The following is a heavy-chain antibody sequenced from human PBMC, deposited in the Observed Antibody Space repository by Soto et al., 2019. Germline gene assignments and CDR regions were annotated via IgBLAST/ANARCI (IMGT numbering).Heavy chain of an antibody. V-gene: IGHV4-59*08. CDR3: ARGIVVVVAATDHYYMDV. J-gene: IGHJ6*03. D-gene: IGHD2-15*01. CDR1: GGSISSYY. Sequence: SETLSLTCTVSGGSISSYYWSRIRQPPGKGLEWIGYIYYSGSTNYNPSLKSRVTISVDTSKNQFSLKLSSVTAADTAVYYCARGIVVVVAATDHYYMDVWGKGTTVTVSS. CDR2: IYYSGST.